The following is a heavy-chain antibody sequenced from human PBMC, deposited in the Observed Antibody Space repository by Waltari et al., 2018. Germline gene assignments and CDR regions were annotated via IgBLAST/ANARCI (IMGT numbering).Heavy chain of an antibody. CDR3: AGRLRFYNPTKYYYFDY. CDR1: GGTFSSYA. Sequence: QVQLVQSGAEVKKPGSSVKVSCKASGGTFSSYAISWVRQAPGQGLEWMGGIIPIFGTANYAQKFQGRVTITADKSTSTAYMELSSLRSEDTAVYYCAGRLRFYNPTKYYYFDYWGQGTLVTVSS. CDR2: IIPIFGTA. D-gene: IGHD3-3*01. V-gene: IGHV1-69*14. J-gene: IGHJ4*02.